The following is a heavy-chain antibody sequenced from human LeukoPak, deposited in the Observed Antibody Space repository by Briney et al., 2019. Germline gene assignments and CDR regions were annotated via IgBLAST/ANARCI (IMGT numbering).Heavy chain of an antibody. Sequence: GESLEISSKGSECSFTNYWIGWVRQVPGKGLEGVGIIYPGDSDTIYSPSCQGQVTISADKSISTASLQWSSLKASNTAMYYCARHGYTMVRGVMWIDYWGQGTLVTVSS. CDR2: IYPGDSDT. CDR3: ARHGYTMVRGVMWIDY. V-gene: IGHV5-51*01. J-gene: IGHJ4*02. CDR1: ECSFTNYW. D-gene: IGHD3-10*01.